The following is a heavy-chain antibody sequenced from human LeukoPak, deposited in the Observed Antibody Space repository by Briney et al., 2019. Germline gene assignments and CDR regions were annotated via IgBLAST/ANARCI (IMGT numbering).Heavy chain of an antibody. V-gene: IGHV3-23*01. Sequence: GGPLRLSCVASGFTFSNYAMSWVRQAPGKGLEWVAAISGSGGTKFHADSVKGRFTISRDNSENTLHLQMNSLRAEDTAVYYCAKDPQLWLADDAFDIWGQGTMVTVSS. CDR2: ISGSGGTK. D-gene: IGHD5-18*01. CDR1: GFTFSNYA. CDR3: AKDPQLWLADDAFDI. J-gene: IGHJ3*02.